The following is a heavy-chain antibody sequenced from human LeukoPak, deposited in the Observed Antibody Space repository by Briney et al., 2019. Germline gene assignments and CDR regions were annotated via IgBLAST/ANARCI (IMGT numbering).Heavy chain of an antibody. V-gene: IGHV3-53*01. CDR2: IYGDGRT. D-gene: IGHD3-3*01. J-gene: IGHJ4*02. CDR3: ARGRGLGVVSPYFDY. CDR1: GFSVSNNY. Sequence: WGSLRLSCVVSGFSVSNNYIIWVRQAPGNGLERVSVIYGDGRTSHSASVRGRFTISRDNSKNIVSLQMNNLRAEDTVVYYCARGRGLGVVSPYFDYWGQGTLVTVSS.